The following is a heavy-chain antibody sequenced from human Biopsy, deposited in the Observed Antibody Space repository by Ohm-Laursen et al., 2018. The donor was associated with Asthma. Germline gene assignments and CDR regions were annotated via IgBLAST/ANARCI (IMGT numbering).Heavy chain of an antibody. CDR1: GFTFDDYA. J-gene: IGHJ4*02. CDR3: VKDIRLQLWGFDS. Sequence: SLRLSCAAFGFTFDDYAMHWVRQAPGKGLEWVSGVSWNSGSIDYADSVKGRFIISRDNAKNSLYLQMNSLRGADTALYYCVKDIRLQLWGFDSWGQGTLVTVSS. V-gene: IGHV3-9*01. D-gene: IGHD6-13*01. CDR2: VSWNSGSI.